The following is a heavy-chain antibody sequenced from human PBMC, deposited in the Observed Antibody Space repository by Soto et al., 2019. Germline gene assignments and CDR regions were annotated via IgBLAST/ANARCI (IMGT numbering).Heavy chain of an antibody. CDR2: IKQDGSEK. V-gene: IGHV3-7*04. CDR3: ARARADYYDSSGSPLGY. J-gene: IGHJ4*02. CDR1: GFTFSSYW. Sequence: EVQLVESGGGLVQPGGSLRLSCAASGFTFSSYWMSWVRQAPGKGLEWVANIKQDGSEKYYVDSVKGRFTISRDNAKNSLYLQMNSLRAEYTAVYYCARARADYYDSSGSPLGYWGQGTLVTVSS. D-gene: IGHD3-22*01.